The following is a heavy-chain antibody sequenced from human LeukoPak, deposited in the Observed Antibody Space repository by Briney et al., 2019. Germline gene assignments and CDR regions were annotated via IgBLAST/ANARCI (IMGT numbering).Heavy chain of an antibody. CDR2: ISSDGANA. D-gene: IGHD5-18*01. J-gene: IGHJ4*02. Sequence: PGGSLRLSCAASGFTFSTYWMHWVRQVPGKGLVWVSRISSDGANANYADSVKGRFTISRDNAKNTLYLQMNSLRAEDTAVYYCARCPYSFGFAPPDYWGQGTLVTVSS. CDR1: GFTFSTYW. V-gene: IGHV3-74*01. CDR3: ARCPYSFGFAPPDY.